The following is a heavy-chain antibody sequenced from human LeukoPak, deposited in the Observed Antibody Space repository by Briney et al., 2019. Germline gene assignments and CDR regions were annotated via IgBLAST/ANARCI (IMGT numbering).Heavy chain of an antibody. V-gene: IGHV3-33*01. J-gene: IGHJ4*02. CDR1: GFTLSSYG. Sequence: PGGSLRLSCAASGFTLSSYGMHWVRQAPGKGLEWVAVIWYDGSNIYYADSVKGRFTISRDNSKNTLYLQMDSLRAEDTAVYYCARDRGRGSSHNDYWGQGILVTVSS. CDR3: ARDRGRGSSHNDY. CDR2: IWYDGSNI. D-gene: IGHD2-15*01.